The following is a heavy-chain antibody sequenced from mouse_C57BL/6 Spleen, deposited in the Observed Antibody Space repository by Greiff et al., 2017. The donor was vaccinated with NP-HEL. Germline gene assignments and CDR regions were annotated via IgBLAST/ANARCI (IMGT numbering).Heavy chain of an antibody. Sequence: EVKLVESGGGLVQPGGSMKLSCAASGFTFSDAWMDWVRQSPEKGLEWVAEIRNKANNHATYYAESVKGRFTISRDDSKSSVYLQMNSLRAEDTGIYYCTRMSYYGNYPYAMDYWGQGTSVTVSS. CDR3: TRMSYYGNYPYAMDY. CDR1: GFTFSDAW. CDR2: IRNKANNHAT. D-gene: IGHD2-1*01. J-gene: IGHJ4*01. V-gene: IGHV6-6*01.